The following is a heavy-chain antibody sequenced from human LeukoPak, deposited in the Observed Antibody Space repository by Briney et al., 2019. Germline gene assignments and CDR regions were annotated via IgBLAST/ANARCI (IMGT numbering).Heavy chain of an antibody. D-gene: IGHD3-22*01. V-gene: IGHV1-69*13. CDR2: IIPILVTA. CDR3: ARDRGHGYYYDSSGYLTPTFFDY. J-gene: IGHJ4*02. CDR1: EGTFSTYA. Sequence: SVTVSSTASEGTFSTYAISWVRQAPGQGLEWMGGIIPILVTANYAQKFQGRVTITADESTSTAYMELSSLRSEDTAVYYCARDRGHGYYYDSSGYLTPTFFDYWGQGTLVTVSS.